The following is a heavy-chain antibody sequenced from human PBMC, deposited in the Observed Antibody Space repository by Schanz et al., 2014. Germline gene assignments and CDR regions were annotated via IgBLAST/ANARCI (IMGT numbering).Heavy chain of an antibody. CDR2: IKSDGSST. V-gene: IGHV3-74*02. D-gene: IGHD3-10*01. J-gene: IGHJ5*02. CDR1: GFAVDNYY. Sequence: EVQLVASGGGLVQPGGSLRLSCAASGFAVDNYYMSCVRQAPGRGLEWVSRIKSDGSSTSYADSVKGRFTISRDNSKNTLYLQMNSLRAEDTAVYYCARPALWFGDNCFDPWGQGTLVTVSS. CDR3: ARPALWFGDNCFDP.